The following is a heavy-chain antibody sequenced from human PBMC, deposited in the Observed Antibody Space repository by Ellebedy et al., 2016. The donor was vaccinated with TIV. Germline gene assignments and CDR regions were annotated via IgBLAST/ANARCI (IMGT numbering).Heavy chain of an antibody. CDR1: GGSISSSSFY. J-gene: IGHJ4*02. Sequence: MPLETLSLTCTVSGGSISSSSFYWGWIRQPPGKGLEWIGSIYYSGTTYYNPSLKSRVTISVDTSKNQFSLKLRSVTAADTAVYYCARGGEMATITHSGYWGQGTLVTVSS. D-gene: IGHD5-24*01. CDR3: ARGGEMATITHSGY. CDR2: IYYSGTT. V-gene: IGHV4-39*01.